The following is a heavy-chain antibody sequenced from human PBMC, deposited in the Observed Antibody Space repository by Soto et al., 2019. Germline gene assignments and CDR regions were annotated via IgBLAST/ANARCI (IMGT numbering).Heavy chain of an antibody. Sequence: SETLSLTCSVSGASVASGGYFWTWIRQLPGKGLEWIGYIYSSGSTHYNPSLKSRVTISVDTSKNQFSLKLSSVTAADTAVYYCARSFGVEAAGPCDYWGQGTLVTVS. CDR3: ARSFGVEAAGPCDY. CDR1: GASVASGGYF. D-gene: IGHD6-25*01. J-gene: IGHJ4*02. CDR2: IYSSGST. V-gene: IGHV4-31*02.